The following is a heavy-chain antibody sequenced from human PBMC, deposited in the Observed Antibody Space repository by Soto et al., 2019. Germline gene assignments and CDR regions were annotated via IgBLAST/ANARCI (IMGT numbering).Heavy chain of an antibody. CDR2: ISAYNRNT. CDR1: GYTFTSYG. J-gene: IGHJ4*02. V-gene: IGHV1-18*01. Sequence: QVQLVQSGAEVKKPGASVKVSCKASGYTFTSYGISWVRQAPGQGLEWMGWISAYNRNTDHAQKLQGRATMTTDTSTSTADMELRSLRSDDTAVYYCARDITLAVAGRGTGGYWGQGTLVTVSS. CDR3: ARDITLAVAGRGTGGY. D-gene: IGHD6-19*01.